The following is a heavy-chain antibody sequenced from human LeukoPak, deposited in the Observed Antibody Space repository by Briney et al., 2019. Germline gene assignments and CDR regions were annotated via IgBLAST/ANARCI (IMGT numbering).Heavy chain of an antibody. CDR2: ISYDGSNK. Sequence: GGSLRLSCAASGFTFSSYAMDWVRQAPGKGREWVAGISYDGSNKYYADSVKGRFTISRDNSKNTLYLQMNSLRAEDTAVYYCARQALDDYDSSGYYYNYFDYWGQGTLVTVSS. D-gene: IGHD3-22*01. CDR1: GFTFSSYA. J-gene: IGHJ4*02. CDR3: ARQALDDYDSSGYYYNYFDY. V-gene: IGHV3-30-3*01.